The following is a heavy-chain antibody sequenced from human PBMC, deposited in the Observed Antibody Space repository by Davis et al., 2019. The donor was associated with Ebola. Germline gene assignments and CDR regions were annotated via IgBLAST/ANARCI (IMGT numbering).Heavy chain of an antibody. CDR1: GYTFTNYG. D-gene: IGHD3-9*01. Sequence: ASVKVSCKASGYTFTNYGFAWVRQAPGQGLEWMGWISAYNGNTKYAEKLQDRVTMTTDTSTSTAYMELRSLRSDDTAVYYCVREIFGHFDYWGQGTLVTVSS. CDR3: VREIFGHFDY. J-gene: IGHJ4*02. V-gene: IGHV1-18*04. CDR2: ISAYNGNT.